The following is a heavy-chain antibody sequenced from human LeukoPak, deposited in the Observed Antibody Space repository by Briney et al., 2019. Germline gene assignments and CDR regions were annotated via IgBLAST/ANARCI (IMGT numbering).Heavy chain of an antibody. CDR2: INPSGGST. D-gene: IGHD3-22*01. Sequence: GASVKVSCKASGYTFTSYYMHWVRQAPGQGLEWMGIINPSGGSTSYAQKFQGRVTMTRDTSTSTVYMELNSLRAEDTAVYYCARDAIMYYYDSSGSKKPSDYWGQGTLVTVSS. J-gene: IGHJ4*02. V-gene: IGHV1-46*01. CDR1: GYTFTSYY. CDR3: ARDAIMYYYDSSGSKKPSDY.